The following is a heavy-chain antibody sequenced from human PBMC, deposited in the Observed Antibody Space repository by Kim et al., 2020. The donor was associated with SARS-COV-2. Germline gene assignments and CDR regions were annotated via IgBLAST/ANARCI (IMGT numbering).Heavy chain of an antibody. Sequence: ASVKVSCKASGYTFTSYGISWVRQAPGQGLEWMGWISAYNGNTNYAQKLQGRVTMTTNTSTSTAYMELRSLRSDDTAVYYFAREPEMGRGSSSWYVSSLYDYSGMDVWGQGTTVTVSS. J-gene: IGHJ6*02. CDR3: AREPEMGRGSSSWYVSSLYDYSGMDV. CDR2: ISAYNGNT. D-gene: IGHD6-13*01. CDR1: GYTFTSYG. V-gene: IGHV1-18*01.